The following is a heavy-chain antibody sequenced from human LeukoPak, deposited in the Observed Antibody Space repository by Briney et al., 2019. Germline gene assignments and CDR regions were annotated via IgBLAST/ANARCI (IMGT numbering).Heavy chain of an antibody. D-gene: IGHD6-6*01. V-gene: IGHV1-58*01. CDR2: IVVGSGNT. CDR3: AAGLRYSSSDY. Sequence: SVKVSCKASGFTFTSSAVQWVRQARGQRLEWIEWIVVGSGNTNYAQKFQERVTITRDMSTSTAYMELSSLRSEDTAVYYCAAGLRYSSSDYWGQGTLVTVSS. J-gene: IGHJ4*02. CDR1: GFTFTSSA.